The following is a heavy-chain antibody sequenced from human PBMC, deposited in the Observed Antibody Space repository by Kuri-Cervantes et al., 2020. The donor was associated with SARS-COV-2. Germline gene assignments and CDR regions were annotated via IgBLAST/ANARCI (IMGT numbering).Heavy chain of an antibody. Sequence: ASVKVSCKASGYTFTGYYMHWVRQAPGQGLEWMGWISAYNGNTNYAQKPQGRVTMTTDTSTSTAYMELRSLRSDDTAVYYCARVYCSGGSCYSLDYWGQGTLVTVSS. D-gene: IGHD2-15*01. CDR2: ISAYNGNT. V-gene: IGHV1-18*04. CDR1: GYTFTGYY. J-gene: IGHJ4*02. CDR3: ARVYCSGGSCYSLDY.